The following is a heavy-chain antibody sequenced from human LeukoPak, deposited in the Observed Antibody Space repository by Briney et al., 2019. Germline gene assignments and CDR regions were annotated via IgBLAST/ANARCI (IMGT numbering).Heavy chain of an antibody. CDR2: ISSSRSYI. V-gene: IGHV3-21*01. Sequence: GGSLRLSCAASGFTFSSYSMNWVRQAPGKGLEWVSFISSSRSYIYYADSVKGRFTISRDNAKNSLYLQMNSLRAEDTAVYYCARGVVVVAVHWFDPWGQGTLVTVSS. J-gene: IGHJ5*02. CDR1: GFTFSSYS. D-gene: IGHD2-15*01. CDR3: ARGVVVVAVHWFDP.